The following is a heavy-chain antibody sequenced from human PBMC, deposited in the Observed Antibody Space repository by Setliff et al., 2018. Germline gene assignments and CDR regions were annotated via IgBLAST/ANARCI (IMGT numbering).Heavy chain of an antibody. D-gene: IGHD2-2*01. CDR2: INQSGST. CDR1: GGSFSGYY. V-gene: IGHV4-34*01. CDR3: ARAGYELGQYNWFDP. J-gene: IGHJ5*02. Sequence: NPSETLSLTCAVYGGSFSGYYWSWVRQPPGKGLEWIGEINQSGSTTYNPSLKGRVTISMDTSKNQFSLNLSSVTAADTAVYYCARAGYELGQYNWFDPWGQGTLVTSPQ.